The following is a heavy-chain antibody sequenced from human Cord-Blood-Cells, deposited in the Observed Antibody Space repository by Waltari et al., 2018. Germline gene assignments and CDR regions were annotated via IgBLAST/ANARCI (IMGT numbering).Heavy chain of an antibody. J-gene: IGHJ6*02. Sequence: GGGLVQPGRSLRLSCAASGFTFDDYAMHWVRQAPGKGLEWVSGISWNRCSIGYADSVKGRFTISRDNAKNSLYLQMNSLSAEDTALYYCAKSGGGYCSGGSCYEAYYYYYYGMDVWGQGTTVTVSS. D-gene: IGHD2-15*01. CDR2: ISWNRCSI. CDR3: AKSGGGYCSGGSCYEAYYYYYYGMDV. CDR1: GFTFDDYA. V-gene: IGHV3-9*01.